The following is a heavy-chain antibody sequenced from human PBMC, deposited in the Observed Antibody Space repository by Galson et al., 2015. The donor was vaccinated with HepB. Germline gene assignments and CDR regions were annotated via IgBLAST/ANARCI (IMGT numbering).Heavy chain of an antibody. CDR3: ARDLGYCTGGVCSNFDY. CDR1: GFTFSSYA. J-gene: IGHJ4*02. V-gene: IGHV3-30-3*01. D-gene: IGHD2-8*02. Sequence: SLRLSCAASGFTFSSYAMHWVRQAPGKGLEWVAVISYDGSNKYYADSVKGRFTISRDNSKNTLYLQMNSLRAEDTAVYYCARDLGYCTGGVCSNFDYWGQGTLVTVSS. CDR2: ISYDGSNK.